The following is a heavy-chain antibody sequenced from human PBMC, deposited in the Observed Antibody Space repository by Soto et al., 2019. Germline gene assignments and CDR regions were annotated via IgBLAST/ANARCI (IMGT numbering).Heavy chain of an antibody. D-gene: IGHD1-1*01. CDR2: FSGGSGAI. CDR1: GFSLGPYG. J-gene: IGHJ4*02. Sequence: GGSLRLSCAVSGFSLGPYGVTWVRQTPEKGLEWVTGFSGGSGAIFYADSVRGRFTISRDSSTAYLQMNNLRPEDTAVYFCARWNGFGDSWGQGSLVTVSS. V-gene: IGHV3-23*01. CDR3: ARWNGFGDS.